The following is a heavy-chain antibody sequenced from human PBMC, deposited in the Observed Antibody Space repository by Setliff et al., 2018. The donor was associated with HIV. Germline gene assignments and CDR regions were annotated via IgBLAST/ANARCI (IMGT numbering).Heavy chain of an antibody. V-gene: IGHV3-23*01. CDR1: GLSFSSYV. CDR2: ISGSGGST. Sequence: SGGSLRLSCAASGLSFSSYVMSWVRQAPGKGLEWVSGISGSGGSTYYADSVKGRFTISRDNSKNKVYLQMNNLRAEDTAVYYCATDSSGYYLGGFDYWGQGTLVTVSS. J-gene: IGHJ4*02. D-gene: IGHD3-22*01. CDR3: ATDSSGYYLGGFDY.